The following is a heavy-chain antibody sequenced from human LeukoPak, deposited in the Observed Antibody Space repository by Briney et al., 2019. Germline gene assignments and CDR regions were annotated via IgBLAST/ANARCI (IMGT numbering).Heavy chain of an antibody. J-gene: IGHJ5*02. CDR1: GGSISSYY. CDR2: IYYSGGT. D-gene: IGHD2-21*02. Sequence: NPSETLSLTCTVSGGSISSYYWSWIRQPPGKGLEWIGYIYYSGGTNYNPSLKSRVTISVDTSKNQFSLKLSSVTAADTAVYYCARGIVVVTAATFDPWGQGTLVTVSS. V-gene: IGHV4-59*01. CDR3: ARGIVVVTAATFDP.